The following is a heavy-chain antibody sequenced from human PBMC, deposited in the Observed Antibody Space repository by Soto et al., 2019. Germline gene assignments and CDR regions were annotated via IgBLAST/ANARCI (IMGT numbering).Heavy chain of an antibody. CDR3: ASIGHYYMDV. Sequence: SETLSLTCTVYGGSFSGYYWSWIRQPPGKGLEWIGEINHSGSTNYNPSLKSRVTISVDTSKNQFSLKLSSVTAADTAVYYCASIGHYYMDVWGKGTTVTVSS. CDR2: INHSGST. D-gene: IGHD1-26*01. CDR1: GGSFSGYY. V-gene: IGHV4-34*01. J-gene: IGHJ6*03.